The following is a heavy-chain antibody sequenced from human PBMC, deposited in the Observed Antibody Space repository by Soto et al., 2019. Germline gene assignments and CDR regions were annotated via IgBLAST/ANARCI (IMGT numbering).Heavy chain of an antibody. Sequence: GSVKVSWKACGYTFTSYYMHLVRQAPGQGLEWMGIINPSGGSTSYAQKFQGRVTMTRDTSTSTVYMELSSLRSEDTAVYYCASPNPHYYDSSGPFDYWGQGTMVTVSS. V-gene: IGHV1-46*01. CDR1: GYTFTSYY. J-gene: IGHJ4*02. CDR2: INPSGGST. D-gene: IGHD3-22*01. CDR3: ASPNPHYYDSSGPFDY.